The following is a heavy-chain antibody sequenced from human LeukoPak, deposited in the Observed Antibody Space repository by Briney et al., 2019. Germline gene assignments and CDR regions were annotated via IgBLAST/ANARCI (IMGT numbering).Heavy chain of an antibody. V-gene: IGHV3-30*04. J-gene: IGHJ3*02. CDR3: AGYASSGRRDAFNI. CDR1: GFSFNNFA. D-gene: IGHD3-22*01. Sequence: GGSLRLSCAASGFSFNNFAMYWVRQAPGKGLEGVAHISYDGSSRYNEDSVKGRFTISRDNAKNSLYLQMNSLRAEDTAVYYCAGYASSGRRDAFNIWGQGTMVTVSS. CDR2: ISYDGSSR.